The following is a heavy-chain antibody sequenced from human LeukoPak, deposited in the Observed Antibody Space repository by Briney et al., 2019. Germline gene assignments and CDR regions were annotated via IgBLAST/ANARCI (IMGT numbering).Heavy chain of an antibody. CDR2: MNPNSGNI. V-gene: IGHV1-8*01. CDR1: GYTFGSYD. CDR3: ARALSWTTESYYYMDV. D-gene: IGHD3/OR15-3a*01. Sequence: ASVKVSCKASGYTFGSYDINWVRQATGQGLEWMGWMNPNSGNIGYAQKFQGRVTMTKNTSITTAYMELSSLRSEDTAVYYCARALSWTTESYYYMDVWGKGTTVTVSS. J-gene: IGHJ6*03.